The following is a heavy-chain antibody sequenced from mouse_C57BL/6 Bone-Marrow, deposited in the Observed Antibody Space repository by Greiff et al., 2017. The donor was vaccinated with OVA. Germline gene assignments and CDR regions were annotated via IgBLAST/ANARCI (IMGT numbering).Heavy chain of an antibody. CDR1: GFTFTDYY. CDR3: ARYIYYYGSSYGYYAMDY. CDR2: IRNKANGDTT. V-gene: IGHV7-3*01. J-gene: IGHJ4*01. D-gene: IGHD1-1*01. Sequence: EVKLMESGPELVRPGGSLSLSCAASGFTFTDYYMSWVRQPPGKALEWLGFIRNKANGDTTEYSVSVKGRFTISRDNSQSILYIQMNSLRAEDSATYYCARYIYYYGSSYGYYAMDYWGQGTSVTVSS.